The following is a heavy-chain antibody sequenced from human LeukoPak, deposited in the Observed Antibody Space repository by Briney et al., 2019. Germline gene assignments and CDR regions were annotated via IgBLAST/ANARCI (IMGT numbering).Heavy chain of an antibody. J-gene: IGHJ4*02. V-gene: IGHV3-30*03. CDR1: GFTFSTYH. D-gene: IGHD1-7*01. Sequence: GGSLRLSCAASGFTFSTYHMHWVRQAPGKGLEWVALISSDADNKVYADSVKGRFTISRDNSKNTLYLQMNGLSTDDSAVYYCAREAGTSGRAGYFDYWGQGTLVTVSS. CDR2: ISSDADNK. CDR3: AREAGTSGRAGYFDY.